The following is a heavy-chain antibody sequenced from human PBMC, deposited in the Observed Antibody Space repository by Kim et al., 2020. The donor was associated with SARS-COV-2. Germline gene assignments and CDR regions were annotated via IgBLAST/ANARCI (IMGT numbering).Heavy chain of an antibody. CDR3: ARGTRFGELGSMGG. J-gene: IGHJ6*02. V-gene: IGHV4-39*07. CDR2: IYFSGSS. CDR1: GVFVTSSHYY. D-gene: IGHD3-10*01. Sequence: SETLSLTCSVSGVFVTSSHYYWAWIRQSPGKGREWVGGIYFSGSSYYPPSLRSRVSMSLDTSKNQFSLNLNSVTAADTAVYYCARGTRFGELGSMGGWGQGTTVTVSS.